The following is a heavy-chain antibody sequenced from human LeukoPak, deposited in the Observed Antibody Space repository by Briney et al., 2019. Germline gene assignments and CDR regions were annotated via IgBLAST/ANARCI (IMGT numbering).Heavy chain of an antibody. V-gene: IGHV1-18*04. CDR3: AREGGTTVTPNGMDV. CDR1: GYTFTSYG. D-gene: IGHD4-17*01. Sequence: GASVKVSCKATGYTFTSYGISWVRQAPGQGLEWMGWISAYNGNTNYAQKLQGRVTMTTDTSTSTAYMELRSLRSDDTAVYYCAREGGTTVTPNGMDVWGKGTTVTVSS. CDR2: ISAYNGNT. J-gene: IGHJ6*04.